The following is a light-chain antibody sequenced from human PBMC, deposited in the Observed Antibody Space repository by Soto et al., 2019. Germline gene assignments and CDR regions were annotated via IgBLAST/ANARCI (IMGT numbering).Light chain of an antibody. CDR3: SSYRRTNTLV. Sequence: QSALTQPVSVSGSPGQSITISCTGTSSDVGAYNYVSWYQQHPGKGPKLMIYDVSNRPSGVSNRFSGSKSGSTASLTISGLRPEDEGDYYCSSYRRTNTLVFGGGTKLTVL. V-gene: IGLV2-14*01. CDR2: DVS. CDR1: SSDVGAYNY. J-gene: IGLJ3*02.